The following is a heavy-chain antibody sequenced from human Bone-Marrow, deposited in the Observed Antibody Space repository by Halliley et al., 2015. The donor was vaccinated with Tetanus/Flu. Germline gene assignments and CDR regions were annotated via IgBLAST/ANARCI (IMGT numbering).Heavy chain of an antibody. Sequence: GLVKPSETLSLTCAVSGASVSSGDYYWGWIRQPPGRGLEWLGSIYNTRYPYYSLSLKSRVTISVDSSKNEFSLRLSSVTAADTAVYFCAKHMTYSSSPLDYWGPGTLVTVSS. CDR3: AKHMTYSSSPLDY. J-gene: IGHJ4*02. V-gene: IGHV4-39*01. CDR1: GASVSSGDYY. D-gene: IGHD6-19*01. CDR2: IYNTRYP.